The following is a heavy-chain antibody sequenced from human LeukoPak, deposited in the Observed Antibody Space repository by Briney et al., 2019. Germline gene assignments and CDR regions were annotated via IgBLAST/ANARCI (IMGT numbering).Heavy chain of an antibody. Sequence: GRSLRLSCAASGFTFSSYAMHWVRQAPGKGLEWVAVISYDGSNKYYADYVKGRFTISRDNSNNTLYVQMNSLRAEDTALYYCAKSRSGSANWALQIFDNWGQGTLVTVSS. CDR3: AKSRSGSANWALQIFDN. CDR2: ISYDGSNK. V-gene: IGHV3-30*04. D-gene: IGHD1-1*01. J-gene: IGHJ4*02. CDR1: GFTFSSYA.